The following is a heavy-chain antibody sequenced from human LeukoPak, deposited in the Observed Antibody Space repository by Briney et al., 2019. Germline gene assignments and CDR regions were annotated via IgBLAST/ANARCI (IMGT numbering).Heavy chain of an antibody. CDR2: INGDGTST. J-gene: IGHJ4*02. CDR3: TRQSHTPRDY. Sequence: GGSLRLSCAASGFIFSSYWMHWVRQKPGEGPLWLSRINGDGTSTAYAHSVQGRFIISRDNAKNTLYLQMTSLRVDDTAVYYCTRQSHTPRDYSGLGTAVTASS. V-gene: IGHV3-74*03. CDR1: GFIFSSYW. D-gene: IGHD2-2*02.